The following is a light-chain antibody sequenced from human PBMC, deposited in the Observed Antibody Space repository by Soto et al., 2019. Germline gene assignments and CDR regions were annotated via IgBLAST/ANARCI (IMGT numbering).Light chain of an antibody. CDR1: QSVLYSSNNKNY. Sequence: DIVMTQSPDSLAVSLGERATINCKSSQSVLYSSNNKNYLAWYQQKPGQPPKLLIYWASTRESGVPDRFSGSGSGTDFTLTISSLQAEDVAVSYCQQYFNTPQTFAQGTKLEIK. V-gene: IGKV4-1*01. J-gene: IGKJ2*01. CDR2: WAS. CDR3: QQYFNTPQT.